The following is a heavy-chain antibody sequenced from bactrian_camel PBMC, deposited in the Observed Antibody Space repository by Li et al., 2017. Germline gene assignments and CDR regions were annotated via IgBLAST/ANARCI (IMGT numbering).Heavy chain of an antibody. CDR1: GYPHRSYC. CDR3: AAATSPVSNQTLSPAAYPY. V-gene: IGHV3S26*01. J-gene: IGHJ4*01. D-gene: IGHD5*01. Sequence: HVQLVESGGDSVQAGGSLNLSCEVSGYPHRSYCVGWFRQAPGKEREGVAAIDSDGRTSYAGSVKGRFTISKDNAKNTLYLQMVSLKPADTGIYYCAAATSPVSNQTLSPAAYPYWGQGTQVTVS. CDR2: IDSDGRT.